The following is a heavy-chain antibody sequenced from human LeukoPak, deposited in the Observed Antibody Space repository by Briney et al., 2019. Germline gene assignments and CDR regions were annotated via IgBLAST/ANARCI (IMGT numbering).Heavy chain of an antibody. CDR3: ARLYCSSTSCYYYYYYMDV. V-gene: IGHV3-7*01. J-gene: IGHJ6*03. Sequence: GGSLRLSCAASGFTFSSYWMSWVRQGPGKGLEWVANIKQDGSEKYYVDSVKGRFTISRDNAKNSLYLQMNSLRAEGTAMYYCARLYCSSTSCYYYYYYMDVWGKGTTVTVSS. CDR1: GFTFSSYW. D-gene: IGHD2-2*01. CDR2: IKQDGSEK.